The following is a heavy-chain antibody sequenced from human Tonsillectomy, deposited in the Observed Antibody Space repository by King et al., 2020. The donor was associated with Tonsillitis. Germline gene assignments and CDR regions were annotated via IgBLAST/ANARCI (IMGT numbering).Heavy chain of an antibody. CDR3: GKDLSPGGLDV. CDR2: IYWNSDRI. Sequence: VQLVESGGGLVQPGGSLRLSCVASGFTLHDYAMHWVRQVPGKGLEWVSGIYWNSDRIGYADSVKGRFIISRDNAKNSLYLQINSLRVEDSALYYCGKDLSPGGLDVWGQGTTVTVSS. V-gene: IGHV3-9*01. J-gene: IGHJ6*02. CDR1: GFTLHDYA. D-gene: IGHD6-25*01.